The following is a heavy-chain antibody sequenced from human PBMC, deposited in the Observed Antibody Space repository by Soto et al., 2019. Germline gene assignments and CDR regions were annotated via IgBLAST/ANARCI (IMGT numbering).Heavy chain of an antibody. CDR3: TRSLAIDLAS. Sequence: PGGSLRLSCSASGFNFGAYAMSWVRQPPGKGLEWVGFIRRKAYGGTTDYAASVKGRFTISRDDSKSIAYLQMNSLKIEDTAVYYCTRSLAIDLASWGQGTLVTVSS. J-gene: IGHJ4*02. CDR1: GFNFGAYA. V-gene: IGHV3-49*04. CDR2: IRRKAYGGTT.